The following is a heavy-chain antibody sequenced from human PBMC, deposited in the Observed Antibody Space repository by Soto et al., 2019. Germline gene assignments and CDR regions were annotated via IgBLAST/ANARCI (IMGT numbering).Heavy chain of an antibody. CDR3: ARLGCCSSTSCYTDGAGYYGMDV. CDR2: INHSGST. Sequence: QVQLQQWGAGLLKPSETLSLTCAVYGGSFSGYYWSWIRQPPGKGLEWIGEINHSGSTNYNPSLKSRVTISVDTSKNQFSLKLSSVTAADTAVYYCARLGCCSSTSCYTDGAGYYGMDVWGQGTTVTVSS. CDR1: GGSFSGYY. J-gene: IGHJ6*02. D-gene: IGHD2-2*02. V-gene: IGHV4-34*01.